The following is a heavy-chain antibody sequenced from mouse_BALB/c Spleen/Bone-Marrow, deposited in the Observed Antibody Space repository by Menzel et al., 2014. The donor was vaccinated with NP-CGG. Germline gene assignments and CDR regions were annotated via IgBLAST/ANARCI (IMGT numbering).Heavy chain of an antibody. CDR1: GYTFTSYW. V-gene: IGHV1S41*01. CDR2: IAPGSGST. CDR3: ARESYYYENYAMDY. J-gene: IGHJ4*01. Sequence: DLVKPGASVKLSCKSSGYTFTSYWINWIKQRPGQGLEWIGRIAPGSGSTNYNEMFKGKATLTVDTSSSTAYIQLSSLSSEDSAVYFCARESYYYENYAMDYWGQGTSVTGSS. D-gene: IGHD1-1*01.